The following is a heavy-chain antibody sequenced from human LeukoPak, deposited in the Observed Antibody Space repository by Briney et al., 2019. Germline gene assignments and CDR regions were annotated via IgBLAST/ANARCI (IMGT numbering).Heavy chain of an antibody. CDR2: ISSSSSYI. V-gene: IGHV3-21*01. J-gene: IGHJ4*02. D-gene: IGHD3-16*01. Sequence: GGSLRLSCAASGFTFSSYSMNWVRQAPGKGLEWVSSISSSSSYIYYADSVKGRFTISRDNAKNSLYLQLNSLRAEHTAVYYCARNYGRATDYWGQGTLVTVSS. CDR1: GFTFSSYS. CDR3: ARNYGRATDY.